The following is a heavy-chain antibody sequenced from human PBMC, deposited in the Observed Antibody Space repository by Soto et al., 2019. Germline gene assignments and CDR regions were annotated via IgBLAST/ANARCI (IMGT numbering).Heavy chain of an antibody. D-gene: IGHD3-22*01. CDR3: ASTKYDSRAYYYWYLGL. Sequence: ASVKVSCTASEDTFRNYAISWVRQAPGQGLEWMGGIIPIFGTANYAQKFQGRVTITADTSANTVYLELSSLRSEDTAVYYCASTKYDSRAYYYWYLGLWGRGTLVTVSS. J-gene: IGHJ2*01. CDR1: EDTFRNYA. V-gene: IGHV1-69*06. CDR2: IIPIFGTA.